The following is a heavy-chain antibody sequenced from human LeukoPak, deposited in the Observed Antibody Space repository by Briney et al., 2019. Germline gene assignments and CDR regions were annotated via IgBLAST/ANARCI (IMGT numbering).Heavy chain of an antibody. CDR3: GLGYCSSTSCPPHTPDAFDI. CDR2: ISAYNGNT. CDR1: GYTFTSYG. Sequence: GASVKVSCKASGYTFTSYGISWVRQAPGQGLEWMGWISAYNGNTNYAQKLQGRATMTTDTSTSTAYMELRSLRSDDTAVYYCGLGYCSSTSCPPHTPDAFDIWGQGTMVTVSS. D-gene: IGHD2-2*01. V-gene: IGHV1-18*01. J-gene: IGHJ3*02.